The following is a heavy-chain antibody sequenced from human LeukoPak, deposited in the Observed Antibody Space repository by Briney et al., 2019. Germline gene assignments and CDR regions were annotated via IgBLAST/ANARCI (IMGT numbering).Heavy chain of an antibody. D-gene: IGHD6-19*01. CDR1: GFTFSSYG. V-gene: IGHV3-30*02. CDR3: AKSGIAVAGANDAFDI. J-gene: IGHJ3*02. CDR2: IRYDGSNK. Sequence: GSLRLSCAASGFTFSSYGMHWVRQAPGKGLEWVAFIRYDGSNKYYADSVKGRFTIPRDNSKNTLYLQMNSLRAEDTAVYYCAKSGIAVAGANDAFDIWGQGTMVTVSS.